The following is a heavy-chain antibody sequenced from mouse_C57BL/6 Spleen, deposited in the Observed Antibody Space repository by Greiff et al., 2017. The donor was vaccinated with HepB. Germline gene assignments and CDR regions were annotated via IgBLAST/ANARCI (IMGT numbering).Heavy chain of an antibody. D-gene: IGHD2-1*01. CDR2: IDPETGGT. J-gene: IGHJ1*03. V-gene: IGHV1-15*01. CDR1: GYTFTDYE. CDR3: PLGNYWYFDV. Sequence: QVQLQQSGAEPVRPGASVTLSCKASGYTFTDYEMHWVKQTPVHGLEWIGAIDPETGGTAYNQKFKGKAILTADKSSSTAYMELRSLTSEDSAVYYCPLGNYWYFDVWGTGTTVTVSS.